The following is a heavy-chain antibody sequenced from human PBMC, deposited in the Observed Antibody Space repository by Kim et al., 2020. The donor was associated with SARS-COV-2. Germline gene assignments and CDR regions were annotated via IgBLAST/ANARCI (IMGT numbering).Heavy chain of an antibody. Sequence: SVKGRFTISRDNAKNSLYLQMNSLRAEDTAVYYCARGYGDPTYYYYGMDVWGQGTTVTVSS. V-gene: IGHV3-11*06. CDR3: ARGYGDPTYYYYGMDV. D-gene: IGHD4-17*01. J-gene: IGHJ6*02.